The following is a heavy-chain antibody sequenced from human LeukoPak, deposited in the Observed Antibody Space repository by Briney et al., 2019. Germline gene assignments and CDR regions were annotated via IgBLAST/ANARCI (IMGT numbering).Heavy chain of an antibody. CDR2: ISSSSSYV. V-gene: IGHV3-21*01. J-gene: IGHJ6*02. Sequence: GGSLRLSCAASGFTFSSYSMNWVRQAPGKGLEWVSSISSSSSYVYYADSVKGRFTISRDNAKNSLYLQMNSLRDEDTAIYYCARSESSTSGRYYGMDVWGQGTTVTVSS. CDR3: ARSESSTSGRYYGMDV. D-gene: IGHD2-2*01. CDR1: GFTFSSYS.